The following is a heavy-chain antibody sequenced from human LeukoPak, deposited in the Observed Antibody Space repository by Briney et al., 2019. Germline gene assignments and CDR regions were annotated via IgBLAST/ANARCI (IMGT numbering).Heavy chain of an antibody. Sequence: GGSLRLSCAASVFTFSSYSVNWVPQAPGRGLEWVLSISSSSSYIYYAESAKSPFTISSDNAKNSLYLQMNSLRAEDTAVYYCASGMTLRFLDWLSSWGQGTLVTVS. CDR1: VFTFSSYS. CDR2: ISSSSSYI. CDR3: ASGMTLRFLDWLSS. V-gene: IGHV3-21*01. J-gene: IGHJ5*02. D-gene: IGHD3-3*01.